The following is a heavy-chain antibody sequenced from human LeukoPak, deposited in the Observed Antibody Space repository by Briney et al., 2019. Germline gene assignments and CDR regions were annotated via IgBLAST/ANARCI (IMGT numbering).Heavy chain of an antibody. CDR2: IALDGSDS. V-gene: IGHV3-7*04. J-gene: IGHJ4*02. D-gene: IGHD1-1*01. CDR1: GFPFSSYW. CDR3: TTENWYVFEN. Sequence: GGSLRLSCAASGFPFSSYWMAWVRQAPGKGLEWVATIALDGSDSYYVDSVKGRFTVSRDNAKNSLYLQMNSLRVEDTAVFYCTTENWYVFENWGQGSLVTVSS.